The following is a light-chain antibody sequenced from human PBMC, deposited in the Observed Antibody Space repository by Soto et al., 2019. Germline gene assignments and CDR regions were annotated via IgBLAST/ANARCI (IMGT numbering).Light chain of an antibody. CDR3: QQYNSPFGT. CDR1: QSISTW. J-gene: IGKJ1*01. Sequence: DIQMTQSPSTLSASVGDRVTITCRASQSISTWLAWYQQKPGKAPNLLIYKASSLESGVPSRFSGSGSGTEFTLTISSLQPDDFAIYYCQQYNSPFGTFGQGTKVEIK. CDR2: KAS. V-gene: IGKV1-5*03.